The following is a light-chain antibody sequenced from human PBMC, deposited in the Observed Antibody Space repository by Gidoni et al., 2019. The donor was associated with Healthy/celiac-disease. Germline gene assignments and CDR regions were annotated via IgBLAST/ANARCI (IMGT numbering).Light chain of an antibody. CDR1: SSDVGGYNY. CDR3: SSYTSSSLFV. J-gene: IGLJ1*01. CDR2: EVS. Sequence: QSALTQPASVSVSPGQSITISCTGTSSDVGGYNYVSWYQQHPGKAPKLMIYEVSNRPSGVSKRFSGSKSGNTASLTISGLQAEDEADYYCSSYTSSSLFVFGTGTKVTVL. V-gene: IGLV2-14*01.